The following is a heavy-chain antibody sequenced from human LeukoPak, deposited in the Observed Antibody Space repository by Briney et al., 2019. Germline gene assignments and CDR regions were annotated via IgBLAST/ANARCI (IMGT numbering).Heavy chain of an antibody. V-gene: IGHV3-53*01. CDR2: IYSGGST. J-gene: IGHJ3*02. CDR3: AKDCYTAMVTMAIDI. D-gene: IGHD5-18*01. Sequence: GGSLRLSCAASGFTVSSNYMSWVRQAPGKGLEWVAVIYSGGSTYYADSVKGRFTISRDNSKNTLYLQMNSLRAEDTAVYYCAKDCYTAMVTMAIDIWGQGTMVTVSS. CDR1: GFTVSSNY.